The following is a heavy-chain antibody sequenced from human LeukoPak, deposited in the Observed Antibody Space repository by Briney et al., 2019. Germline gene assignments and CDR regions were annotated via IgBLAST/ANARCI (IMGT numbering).Heavy chain of an antibody. D-gene: IGHD3-22*01. CDR2: INSDGSST. CDR1: GFTFSSYW. J-gene: IGHJ4*02. Sequence: GGSLRLSCAASGFTFSSYWMHWVRQAPGKGPVWVSRINSDGSSTSYADSVKGRFTISRDNAKNTLYLQMNSLRAEDTAVYYCARREFYDSSGYPFDYWGQGTPVTVSS. V-gene: IGHV3-74*01. CDR3: ARREFYDSSGYPFDY.